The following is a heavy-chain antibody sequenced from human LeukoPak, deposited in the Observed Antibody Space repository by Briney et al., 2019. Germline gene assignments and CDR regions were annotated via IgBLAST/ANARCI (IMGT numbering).Heavy chain of an antibody. CDR3: ASEVVTSIEYFQH. Sequence: SQTLSLTCTVSGGSISSGGYYWSWLRQPPGKGLEWIGYIYHSGSTYYNPSLKSRVTISVDRSKNQFSLKLSSVTAADTAVYYCASEVVTSIEYFQHWGQGTLVTVSS. D-gene: IGHD2-21*02. CDR2: IYHSGST. V-gene: IGHV4-30-2*01. J-gene: IGHJ1*01. CDR1: GGSISSGGYY.